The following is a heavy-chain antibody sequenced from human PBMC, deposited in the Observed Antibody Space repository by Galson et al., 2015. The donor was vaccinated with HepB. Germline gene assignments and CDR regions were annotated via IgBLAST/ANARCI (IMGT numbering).Heavy chain of an antibody. D-gene: IGHD1-26*01. CDR3: AKDYSGSYYEGFDY. Sequence: SLRLSCAASGFIFRSYGMHWVRQAPGKGLEWVAFTQYDGSNKYYADSVKGRFTISRDNSKNTLYLQTNSLRAEDTAVYYCAKDYSGSYYEGFDYWGQGTPVTVSS. CDR2: TQYDGSNK. V-gene: IGHV3-30*02. J-gene: IGHJ4*02. CDR1: GFIFRSYG.